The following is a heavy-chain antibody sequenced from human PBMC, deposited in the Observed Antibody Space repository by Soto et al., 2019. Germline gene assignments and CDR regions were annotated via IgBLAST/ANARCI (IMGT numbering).Heavy chain of an antibody. CDR3: AKYQPPEFDP. J-gene: IGHJ5*02. D-gene: IGHD2-2*01. CDR2: ISDSGST. V-gene: IGHV4-30-4*08. Sequence: SETLSLTCSVSGASIGSGDDYWTWIRQPPGKGLEWIGYISDSGSTFYNPSLRSRLTIALDTSKNHFSLKLNSVTAADTAVYYCAKYQPPEFDPWGQGSPVTVSS. CDR1: GASIGSGDDY.